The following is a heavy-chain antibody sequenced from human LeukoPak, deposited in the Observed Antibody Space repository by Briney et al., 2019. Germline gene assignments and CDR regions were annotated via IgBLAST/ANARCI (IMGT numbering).Heavy chain of an antibody. J-gene: IGHJ4*02. CDR3: TSTTVTTSSGDY. Sequence: PGGSLRLSCTASGFTFGDYAMSWVRQAPGEGLEWVGFIRSKAYGGTTEYAASVKGRFTISRDDSKSIAYLQMNSLKTEDTAVYYCTSTTVTTSSGDYWGQVTLVTVSS. CDR1: GFTFGDYA. D-gene: IGHD4-17*01. CDR2: IRSKAYGGTT. V-gene: IGHV3-49*04.